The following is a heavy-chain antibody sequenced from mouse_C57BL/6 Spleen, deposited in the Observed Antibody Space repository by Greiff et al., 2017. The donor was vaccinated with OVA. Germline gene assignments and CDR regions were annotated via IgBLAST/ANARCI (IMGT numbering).Heavy chain of an antibody. J-gene: IGHJ3*01. D-gene: IGHD1-1*01. CDR2: INPNNGGT. CDR3: ARDYYGSSPFAY. V-gene: IGHV1-26*01. Sequence: KQSHGKSLEWIGDINPNNGGTSYNQKFKGKATLTVDKSSSTAYMELRSLTSEDSAVYYCARDYYGSSPFAYWGQGTLVTVSA.